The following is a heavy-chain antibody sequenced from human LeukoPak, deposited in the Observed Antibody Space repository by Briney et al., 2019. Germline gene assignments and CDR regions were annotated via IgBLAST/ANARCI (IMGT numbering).Heavy chain of an antibody. CDR1: GFTFSDYW. J-gene: IGHJ1*01. D-gene: IGHD1-1*01. CDR2: INTDGSIT. CDR3: VRDGNDGLNDWEY. Sequence: GGSLRLSCAASGFTFSDYWIHWVRQAPGKGLVWVSRINTDGSITNYADSVKGRFTISRDNAKNSLYLQMNSLKAGDTALYYCVRDGNDGLNDWEYWGQGALVTVSS. V-gene: IGHV3-74*01.